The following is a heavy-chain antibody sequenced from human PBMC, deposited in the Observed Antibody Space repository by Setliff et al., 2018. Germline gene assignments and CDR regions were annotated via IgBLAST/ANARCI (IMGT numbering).Heavy chain of an antibody. Sequence: ASVKVSCKASGYTLTNYYMHWVRQAPGQGLEWMGIINPSGGITRYAQKFQGRVTIITDESTSTAYMELSSLRSEDTAVYYCARERGYYLDSTNYYYYFDYWGQGTLVTVSS. D-gene: IGHD3-22*01. CDR2: INPSGGIT. V-gene: IGHV1-46*01. CDR3: ARERGYYLDSTNYYYYFDY. J-gene: IGHJ4*02. CDR1: GYTLTNYY.